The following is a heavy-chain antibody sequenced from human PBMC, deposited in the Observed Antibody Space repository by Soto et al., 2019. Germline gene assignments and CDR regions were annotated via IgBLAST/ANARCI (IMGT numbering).Heavy chain of an antibody. D-gene: IGHD6-19*01. CDR3: ARARIVVAGTIVDY. CDR1: GGSISSGGYY. CDR2: IYHSGDT. V-gene: IGHV4-39*02. J-gene: IGHJ4*02. Sequence: PSETLSLTCTVSGGSISSGGYYCGWIRQPPGKGLEWIGSIYHSGDTYYNPSLKSRVTISVDTSKNHFSLKLTSVTAADTAVYYCARARIVVAGTIVDYWGQGTLVTVSS.